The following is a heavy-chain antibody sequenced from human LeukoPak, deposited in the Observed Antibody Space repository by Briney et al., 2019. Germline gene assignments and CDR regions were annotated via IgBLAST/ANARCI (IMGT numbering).Heavy chain of an antibody. J-gene: IGHJ4*02. D-gene: IGHD2-2*01. CDR3: ARGEYQLPQGN. CDR1: GFTVSSNY. CDR2: IYSGGST. Sequence: GGSLRLSCAASGFTVSSNYMSWVRQAPGKGLEWVSVIYSGGSTHYADSVKGRLTISRDNSKNTLYLQMNSLRAEDTAVYYCARGEYQLPQGNWGQETLVTVSS. V-gene: IGHV3-66*02.